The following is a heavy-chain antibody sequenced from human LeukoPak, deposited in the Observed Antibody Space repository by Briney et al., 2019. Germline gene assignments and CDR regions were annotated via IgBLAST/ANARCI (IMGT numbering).Heavy chain of an antibody. J-gene: IGHJ3*02. CDR1: GYTFTGYY. V-gene: IGHV1-2*02. CDR3: ARGAKLTGAFSDAFDI. Sequence: ASVKVSCKASGYTFTGYYMHWVRQAPGQGLEWMGWINPNSGGTNYAQKFQGRVTMTRDTSISTAYMELSRLRSDGTAVYYCARGAKLTGAFSDAFDIWGQGTMVTVSS. D-gene: IGHD7-27*01. CDR2: INPNSGGT.